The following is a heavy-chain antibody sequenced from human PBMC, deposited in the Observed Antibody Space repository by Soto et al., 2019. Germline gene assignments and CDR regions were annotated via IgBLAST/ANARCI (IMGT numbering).Heavy chain of an antibody. CDR3: ASSRITIFGVPPMATYYYYGMDV. J-gene: IGHJ6*02. CDR1: GGTFSSYA. Sequence: QVQLAQSGAEVKKPGSSVKVSCKASGGTFSSYAISWVRQAPGQGLEWMGGIIPIVSTANYAQKFQGRVTITADESTITVYVELSSLRSEDTAVFYWASSRITIFGVPPMATYYYYGMDVWGQGTTVTVS. V-gene: IGHV1-69*01. D-gene: IGHD3-3*01. CDR2: IIPIVSTA.